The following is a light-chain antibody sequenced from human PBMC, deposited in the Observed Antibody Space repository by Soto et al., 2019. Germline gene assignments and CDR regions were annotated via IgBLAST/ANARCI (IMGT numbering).Light chain of an antibody. V-gene: IGKV3-11*01. CDR3: QQRSNWPS. J-gene: IGKJ4*01. CDR2: DAS. CDR1: QSVSSF. Sequence: EIVLTQSPATLSLSPGERATLSCRASQSVSSFFAWYQQKPGQAPRLLIYDASNRATGIPARFSGSGSGTDFTLTISTLEPEDFAVYYCQQRSNWPSFGGGTKVDI.